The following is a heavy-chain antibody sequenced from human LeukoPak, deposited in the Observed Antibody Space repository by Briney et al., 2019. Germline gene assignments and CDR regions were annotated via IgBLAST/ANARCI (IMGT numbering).Heavy chain of an antibody. V-gene: IGHV3-20*01. CDR3: ARSSGNYYYYGMDV. CDR1: GFTFDDYG. CDR2: INWNGGST. J-gene: IGHJ6*02. Sequence: GGSLRLSCAASGFTFDDYGMSWVRQAPGKELEWVSGINWNGGSTGYADSVKGRFTISRDNAKNSLYLQMNSLRAEDTALYHCARSSGNYYYYGMDVWGQGTTVTVSS.